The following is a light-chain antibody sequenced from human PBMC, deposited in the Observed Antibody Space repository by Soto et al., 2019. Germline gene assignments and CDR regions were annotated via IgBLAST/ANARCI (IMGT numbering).Light chain of an antibody. CDR2: DAS. Sequence: EILLTQVAAALSKKKGERATLSCRASQSVSSYLAWYQQKPGQAPRLLIYDASNRATGIPARFSGSGSGTDFTLTISSLEPEDFAVYYCQQRSNWPVTFGQGTKVDI. V-gene: IGKV3-11*01. J-gene: IGKJ1*01. CDR1: QSVSSY. CDR3: QQRSNWPVT.